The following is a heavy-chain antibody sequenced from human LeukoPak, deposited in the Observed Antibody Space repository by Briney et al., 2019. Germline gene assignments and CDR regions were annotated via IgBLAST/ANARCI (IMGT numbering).Heavy chain of an antibody. CDR3: TTGTWIQLWLADY. D-gene: IGHD5-18*01. CDR1: GFTFSNAC. CDR2: IKTKTDGGTT. V-gene: IGHV3-15*01. J-gene: IGHJ4*02. Sequence: GGSLRLSCAASGFTFSNACMSWVRQAPGKGLEWVGHIKTKTDGGTTDYAAPVKGRFTISRDDPKNTLYLQMNSLKTEDTALYYCTTGTWIQLWLADYWGQGTLVTVSS.